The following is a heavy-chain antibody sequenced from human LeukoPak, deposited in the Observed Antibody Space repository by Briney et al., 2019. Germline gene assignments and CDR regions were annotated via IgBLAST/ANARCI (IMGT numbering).Heavy chain of an antibody. D-gene: IGHD5-18*01. CDR1: GYTFTSYG. J-gene: IGHJ4*02. V-gene: IGHV1-18*01. CDR3: ARLGIQLWLDY. Sequence: ASVKVSCKASGYTFTSYGISWVRQAPGQGLEWMGCISADNGDTNYAQNLQGRVTMTTDTSTSTAYMELRSLRSDDTAVYYCARLGIQLWLDYWGQGTLVTVSS. CDR2: ISADNGDT.